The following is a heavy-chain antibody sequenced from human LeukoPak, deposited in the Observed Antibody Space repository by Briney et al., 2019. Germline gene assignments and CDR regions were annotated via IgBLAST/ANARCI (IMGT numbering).Heavy chain of an antibody. CDR1: GGTFSSYA. CDR2: IIPIFGTA. Sequence: ASVKVSCKASGGTFSSYAISWVRQAPGQGLEWMGGIIPIFGTANYAQKFQGRVTTTADESTSTAYMELSSLRSEDTAVYYCAREGATGTAMVSFDYWGQGTLVTVSS. J-gene: IGHJ4*02. V-gene: IGHV1-69*13. CDR3: AREGATGTAMVSFDY. D-gene: IGHD5-18*01.